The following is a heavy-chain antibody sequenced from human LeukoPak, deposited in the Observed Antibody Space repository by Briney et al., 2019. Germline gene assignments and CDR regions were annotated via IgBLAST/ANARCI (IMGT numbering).Heavy chain of an antibody. V-gene: IGHV3-23*01. CDR1: GFTFSSYA. Sequence: GGSLRLSCAASGFTFSSYAMSWVRQAPGKGLEWVSAISGSGGSTYYADSVKGRFTISRDNSKNTLYLQMNSLRAEDTAVYYCAKVWGRYGSGSHDLLPGDYFDYWGQGTLVTVSS. CDR2: ISGSGGST. D-gene: IGHD3-10*01. J-gene: IGHJ4*02. CDR3: AKVWGRYGSGSHDLLPGDYFDY.